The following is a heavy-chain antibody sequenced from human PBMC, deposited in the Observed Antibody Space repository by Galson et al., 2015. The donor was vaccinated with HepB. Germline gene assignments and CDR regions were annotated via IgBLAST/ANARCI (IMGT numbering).Heavy chain of an antibody. V-gene: IGHV3-74*03. Sequence: SLRLSCAASGFRFGDYWMHWVRQVPGKGLEWISRINTFGNEIKYADSVRGRFATSRDNAKNILYLQVYSLGAEGTGLYYCARRGGSTWFPGSGYFDLWGRGSLVTVSS. CDR1: GFRFGDYW. CDR2: INTFGNEI. CDR3: ARRGGSTWFPGSGYFDL. J-gene: IGHJ2*01. D-gene: IGHD2-2*01.